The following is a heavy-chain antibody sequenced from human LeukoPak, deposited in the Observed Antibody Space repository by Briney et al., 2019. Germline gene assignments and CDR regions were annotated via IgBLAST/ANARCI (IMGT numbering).Heavy chain of an antibody. J-gene: IGHJ6*02. Sequence: SETLSLTCTVSGGSISSYYWSWIRQPAGKGLEWIGRIYTSGSTNYNPSLKSRVAMSVDTSKNQFSLKLSSVTAADTAVYYCAREPPYYGSGSSVYYYYGMDAWGQGTTVTVSS. CDR2: IYTSGST. CDR1: GGSISSYY. V-gene: IGHV4-4*07. CDR3: AREPPYYGSGSSVYYYYGMDA. D-gene: IGHD3-10*01.